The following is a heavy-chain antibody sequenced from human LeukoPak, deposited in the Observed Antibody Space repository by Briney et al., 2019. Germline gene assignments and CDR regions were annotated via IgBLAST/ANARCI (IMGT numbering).Heavy chain of an antibody. V-gene: IGHV1-2*06. Sequence: GASLRVSSKASGYSFTDYYIHWVRQAPGQGLEWMGRINPKSGGATYAQMIRGSVSMTTDTFISTAYMELNRLSCDDTAVYFCARSTSTYYYFDYWGHGTLVTVSS. CDR1: GYSFTDYY. D-gene: IGHD2-2*01. J-gene: IGHJ4*01. CDR2: INPKSGGA. CDR3: ARSTSTYYYFDY.